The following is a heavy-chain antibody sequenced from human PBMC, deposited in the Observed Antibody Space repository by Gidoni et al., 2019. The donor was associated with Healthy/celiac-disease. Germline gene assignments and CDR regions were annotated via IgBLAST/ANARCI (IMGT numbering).Heavy chain of an antibody. J-gene: IGHJ5*02. CDR2: INSDGSST. Sequence: EVQLVESGGGLVQPGGSLRLSCAASGFPFSSYWMHWVRQAPGKGLVWVSRINSDGSSTSYADSVKGRFTISRDNAKNTLYLQMNSLRAEDTAVYYCARDPVEMATISCWFDPWGQGTLVTVSS. CDR3: ARDPVEMATISCWFDP. D-gene: IGHD5-12*01. CDR1: GFPFSSYW. V-gene: IGHV3-74*01.